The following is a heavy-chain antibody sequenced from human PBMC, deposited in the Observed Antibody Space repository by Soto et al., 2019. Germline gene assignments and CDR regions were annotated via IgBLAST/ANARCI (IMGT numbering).Heavy chain of an antibody. V-gene: IGHV1-8*01. J-gene: IGHJ4*02. CDR3: ASNYYDSSGYYYGVSS. Sequence: ASVKVSCKASGYTFTSYDINWVRQATGQGLEWMGWMNPNSGNTGYAQKFQGRVTMTRNTSISTAYMELSSLRSEDTAVYYCASNYYDSSGYYYGVSSWGQGTLVTVSS. CDR2: MNPNSGNT. CDR1: GYTFTSYD. D-gene: IGHD3-22*01.